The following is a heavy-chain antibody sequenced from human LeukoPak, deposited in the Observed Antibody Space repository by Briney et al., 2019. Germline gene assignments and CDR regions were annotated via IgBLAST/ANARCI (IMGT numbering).Heavy chain of an antibody. CDR2: INPNSGGT. Sequence: GASVKVPCKASGYPFTDYYMHWVRLAPGQGLEWLGWINPNSGGTNYAQKFQGRVTMTRDTSISTAYMELSRLKSDDTAVYYCARGYYDGSDFEYFQHWGQGTLVTVSS. J-gene: IGHJ1*01. CDR3: ARGYYDGSDFEYFQH. V-gene: IGHV1-2*02. D-gene: IGHD3-22*01. CDR1: GYPFTDYY.